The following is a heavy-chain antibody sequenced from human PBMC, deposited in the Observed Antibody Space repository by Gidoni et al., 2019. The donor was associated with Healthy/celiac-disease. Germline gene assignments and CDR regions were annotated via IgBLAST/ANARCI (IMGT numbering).Heavy chain of an antibody. J-gene: IGHJ6*02. CDR2: ISSSSSTI. D-gene: IGHD1-26*01. CDR3: ARDGRWELLPIYWYYGMDV. CDR1: GFTFSSYS. Sequence: EVQLVESGGGLVQPGGSLRLSCAASGFTFSSYSMNWVRQAPGKGLEWVSYISSSSSTIYYADSVKGRFTISRDNAKNSLYLQMNSLRDEDTAVYYCARDGRWELLPIYWYYGMDVWGQGTTVTVSS. V-gene: IGHV3-48*02.